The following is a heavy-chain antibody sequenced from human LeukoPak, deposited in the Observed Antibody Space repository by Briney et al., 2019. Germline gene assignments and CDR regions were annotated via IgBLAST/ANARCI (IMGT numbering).Heavy chain of an antibody. CDR2: IYTSGST. CDR3: ATSTTYHPFYYYYMDV. Sequence: ASQTLSLTCTVSGGSISSYYWSWIRQPAGKGLEWIGRIYTSGSTNYNPSLKSRVTMSVDTSKNQFSLKLSSVTAADTAVYYCATSTTYHPFYYYYMDVWGKGTTVTISS. D-gene: IGHD1-1*01. J-gene: IGHJ6*03. CDR1: GGSISSYY. V-gene: IGHV4-4*07.